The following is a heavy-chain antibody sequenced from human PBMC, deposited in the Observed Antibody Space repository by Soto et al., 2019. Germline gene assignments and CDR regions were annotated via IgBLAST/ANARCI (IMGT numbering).Heavy chain of an antibody. CDR3: ARRRGFPYYYGMDV. J-gene: IGHJ6*02. V-gene: IGHV4-59*12. CDR1: GGSISSYY. CDR2: IYYSGST. Sequence: PSETLSLTCSVSGGSISSYYWSWIRQPPGKGLEWIAYIYYSGSTSYNPSLKSRVSISLDTSKNQFSLKLSSVTAADTAVYYCARRRGFPYYYGMDVWGQGTTVTVSS. D-gene: IGHD5-12*01.